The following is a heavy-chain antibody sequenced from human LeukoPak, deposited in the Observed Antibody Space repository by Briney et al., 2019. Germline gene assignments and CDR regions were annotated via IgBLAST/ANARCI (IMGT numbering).Heavy chain of an antibody. CDR1: GFTFSSYW. D-gene: IGHD3-3*01. CDR2: INSDGSST. V-gene: IGHV3-74*01. CDR3: ARDGAVIGLYYFDY. Sequence: GGSLRLSCAASGFTFSSYWMHWVRQAPGKGLVWVSRINSDGSSTTYADSVKGRFTISRDNAKNTLYLQMNSLRAEDTAVYYCARDGAVIGLYYFDYWGQGTLVTVSS. J-gene: IGHJ4*02.